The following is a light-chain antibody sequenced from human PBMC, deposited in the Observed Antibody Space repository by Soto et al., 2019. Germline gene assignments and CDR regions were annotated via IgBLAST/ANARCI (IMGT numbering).Light chain of an antibody. J-gene: IGLJ1*01. CDR3: AAWDDSLNGYV. CDR2: EGT. Sequence: QSVLTQPASVSASPGQSITIPCTGTSSDVGSYNLVSWFQQHPGKVPKLLIYEGTKRPSGLSDRFSGSKSGNTASLTISGLPAEEGGDFYCAAWDDSLNGYVFGTGTKLTVL. CDR1: SSDVGSYNL. V-gene: IGLV2-23*01.